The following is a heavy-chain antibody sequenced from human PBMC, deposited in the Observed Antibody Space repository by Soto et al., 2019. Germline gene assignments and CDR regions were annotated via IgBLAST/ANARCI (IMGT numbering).Heavy chain of an antibody. V-gene: IGHV1-24*01. CDR3: ATGPIAVAGMVDY. CDR2: FDPEDGET. Sequence: ASVKVSCKVSGYTLAELSMHWVRQAPGKGLEWMGGFDPEDGETIYAQKFQGRVTMTEDTSTDTAYMELSSLRSEDTAVYYCATGPIAVAGMVDYWGQGTLVTVSS. D-gene: IGHD6-19*01. J-gene: IGHJ4*02. CDR1: GYTLAELS.